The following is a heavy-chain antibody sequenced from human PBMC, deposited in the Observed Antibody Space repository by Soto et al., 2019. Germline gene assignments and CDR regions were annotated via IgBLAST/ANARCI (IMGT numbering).Heavy chain of an antibody. Sequence: XATLSLSFTVSGGSISSYYWSWIRQPPGKGLEWIGYIYYSGSTNYNPSLKSRVTISVDTSKNQFSLKLSSVTAADTAVYYCARNPGAYSYGLVDYWGQGTLVTVSS. D-gene: IGHD5-18*01. CDR1: GGSISSYY. CDR3: ARNPGAYSYGLVDY. V-gene: IGHV4-59*01. J-gene: IGHJ4*02. CDR2: IYYSGST.